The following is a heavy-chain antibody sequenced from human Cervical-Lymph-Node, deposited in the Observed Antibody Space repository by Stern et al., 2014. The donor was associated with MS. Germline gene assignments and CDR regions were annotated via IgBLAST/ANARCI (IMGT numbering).Heavy chain of an antibody. D-gene: IGHD2-15*01. Sequence: QMQLVQSGAEVKKPGASVKVSCKASGYTFTSHDLNWVRQANGQGLEWMGWMNPNNGNTGYAQKFQDRVTMTRDTSISTAYMELSSLTSEDTAVYYCARRDCSGGSCYMGVSHWGQGTLVTVSS. CDR2: MNPNNGNT. J-gene: IGHJ4*02. CDR3: ARRDCSGGSCYMGVSH. CDR1: GYTFTSHD. V-gene: IGHV1-8*01.